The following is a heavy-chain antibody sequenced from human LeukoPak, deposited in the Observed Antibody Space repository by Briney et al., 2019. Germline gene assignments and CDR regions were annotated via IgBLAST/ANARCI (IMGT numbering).Heavy chain of an antibody. J-gene: IGHJ6*03. Sequence: GGSLRLSCAASGFTFSDYYMSWIRQAPGKGLEWVSYISSSGSTIYYADSVKGRFTISRDNAKNSLYLQMNSLRAEDTAVYYCARVTGYYDISTGPIYYYYYMDVWGKGTTVTVSS. CDR3: ARVTGYYDISTGPIYYYYYMDV. V-gene: IGHV3-11*01. D-gene: IGHD3-9*01. CDR2: ISSSGSTI. CDR1: GFTFSDYY.